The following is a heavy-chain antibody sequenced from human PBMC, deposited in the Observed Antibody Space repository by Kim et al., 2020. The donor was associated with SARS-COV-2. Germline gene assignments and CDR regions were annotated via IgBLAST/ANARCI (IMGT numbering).Heavy chain of an antibody. D-gene: IGHD3-3*01. CDR3: ARDRLEYGMDV. V-gene: IGHV3-21*01. J-gene: IGHJ6*02. CDR2: I. Sequence: IYYADSVKGRFTISRDNAKNSLYLQMNSLRAEDTAVYYCARDRLEYGMDVWGQGTTVTVSS.